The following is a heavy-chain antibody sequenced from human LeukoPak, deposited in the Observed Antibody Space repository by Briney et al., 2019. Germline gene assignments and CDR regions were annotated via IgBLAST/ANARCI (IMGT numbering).Heavy chain of an antibody. D-gene: IGHD3-16*02. V-gene: IGHV4-38-2*02. CDR3: ARRRRYDYVWGSYRPFDY. CDR1: GYSISSGYY. CDR2: IYHSGST. Sequence: SEALSLTCTVSGYSISSGYYWGWIRQPPGKGLEWIGEIYHSGSTNYNPSLKSRVTISVDKSKNQFSLKLSSVTAADTAVYYCARRRRYDYVWGSYRPFDYWGQGTLVTVSS. J-gene: IGHJ4*02.